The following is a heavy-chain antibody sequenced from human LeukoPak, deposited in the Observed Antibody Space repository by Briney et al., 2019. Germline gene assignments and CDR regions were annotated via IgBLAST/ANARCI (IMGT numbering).Heavy chain of an antibody. V-gene: IGHV4-59*01. CDR3: ARELHYYDSSGYFDY. CDR1: GESISGFY. D-gene: IGHD3-22*01. J-gene: IGHJ4*02. CDR2: IYYSGST. Sequence: RPSETLSLTCTVSGESISGFYWSWIRQPPGKGLEWIGYIYYSGSTNYNPSLKSRVTISVDTSKNQFSLKLSSVTAADTAVYYCARELHYYDSSGYFDYWGQGTLVTVSS.